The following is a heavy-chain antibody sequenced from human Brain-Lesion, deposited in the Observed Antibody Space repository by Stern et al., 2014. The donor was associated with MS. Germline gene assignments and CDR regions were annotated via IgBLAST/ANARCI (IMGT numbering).Heavy chain of an antibody. CDR3: ATLSPGAGGNYYRHFDY. CDR2: FDPEDGET. Sequence: QGQLGESGAEVKKPGASVKVSCKVSGYTLTELSMHWVRQAPRKGLEWMGGFDPEDGETIYAQKFQGRVTMTEDTSTDTAYMELSSLRSEDTAVYYCATLSPGAGGNYYRHFDYWGQGTLVTVSS. V-gene: IGHV1-24*01. D-gene: IGHD1-26*01. J-gene: IGHJ4*02. CDR1: GYTLTELS.